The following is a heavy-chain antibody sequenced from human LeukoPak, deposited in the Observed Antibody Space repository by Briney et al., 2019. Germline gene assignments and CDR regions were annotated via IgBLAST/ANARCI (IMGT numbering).Heavy chain of an antibody. CDR1: GFIFNDYG. Sequence: PGGSLRLSCAASGFIFNDYGLSWVRQAPGKGLQWVSGINWNGGSTGYADSVKGRFTISRDNAKNSLYLQMNSLRAEDTAVYYCARDLRRGLGITIFAEYYFDYWGQGTLVTVSS. J-gene: IGHJ4*02. CDR2: INWNGGST. D-gene: IGHD3-3*01. CDR3: ARDLRRGLGITIFAEYYFDY. V-gene: IGHV3-20*04.